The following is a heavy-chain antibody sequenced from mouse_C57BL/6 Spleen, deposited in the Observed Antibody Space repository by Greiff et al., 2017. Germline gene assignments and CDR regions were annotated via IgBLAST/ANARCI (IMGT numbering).Heavy chain of an antibody. CDR3: ARYYYGSSYDYAMDY. J-gene: IGHJ4*01. V-gene: IGHV14-2*01. CDR2: IDPEDGET. D-gene: IGHD1-1*01. CDR1: GFNIKDYY. Sequence: VQLQQSGAELVKPGASVKLSCTASGFNIKDYYMHWVKQRTEQGLEWIGRIDPEDGETKYAPKFQGKATITTDTSSNTAYLQLSSLTTEDTAVYYCARYYYGSSYDYAMDYWGQGTSVTVSS.